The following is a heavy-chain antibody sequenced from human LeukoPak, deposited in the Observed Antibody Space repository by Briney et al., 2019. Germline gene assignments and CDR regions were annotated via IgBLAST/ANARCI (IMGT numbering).Heavy chain of an antibody. CDR1: GGSISSSSYY. V-gene: IGHV4-39*07. CDR2: IYYSGST. J-gene: IGHJ6*03. CDR3: ARSVYYYMDV. Sequence: PSETLSLTCTVSGGSISSSSYYWGWIRQPPGKGLEWIGSIYYSGSTYYNPSLKSRVTISVDTSKNQFSLKLTSVTAADTAVYYCARSVYYYMDVWGKGTTVTVSS. D-gene: IGHD5/OR15-5a*01.